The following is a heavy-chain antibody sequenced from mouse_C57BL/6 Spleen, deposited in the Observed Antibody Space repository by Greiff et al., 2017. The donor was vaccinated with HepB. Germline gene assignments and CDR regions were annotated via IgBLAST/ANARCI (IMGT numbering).Heavy chain of an antibody. J-gene: IGHJ4*01. D-gene: IGHD2-3*01. CDR3: ARSLYDGYYGYAMDY. V-gene: IGHV1-64*01. Sequence: QVQLQQSGAELVKPGASVKLSCKASGYTFTSYWMHWVKQRPGQGLEWIGMIHPNSGSTNYNEKFKSKATLTVDKSSSTAYMQLSSLTSEDSAVYYCARSLYDGYYGYAMDYWGQGTSVTVSS. CDR1: GYTFTSYW. CDR2: IHPNSGST.